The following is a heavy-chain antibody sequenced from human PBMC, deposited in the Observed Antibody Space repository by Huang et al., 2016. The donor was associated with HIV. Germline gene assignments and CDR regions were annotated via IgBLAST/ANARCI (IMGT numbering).Heavy chain of an antibody. D-gene: IGHD6-13*01. CDR2: ISSSSSYI. J-gene: IGHJ4*02. CDR1: GFTFSGYS. Sequence: EVQLVESGGGLVKPGGSLRFSCADSGFTFSGYSMNWVRQAPGKGLGGVSSISSSSSYIYYADSVKGRFTISRDNAKNSLYLQMNSLRAEDTAVYYCASEIAAASIDYWGQGTLVTVSS. V-gene: IGHV3-21*01. CDR3: ASEIAAASIDY.